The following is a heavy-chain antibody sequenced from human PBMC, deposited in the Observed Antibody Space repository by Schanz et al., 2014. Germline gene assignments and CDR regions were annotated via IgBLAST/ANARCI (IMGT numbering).Heavy chain of an antibody. V-gene: IGHV3-23*04. CDR2: IGGSGDST. CDR3: AKHVRSLTGNDY. D-gene: IGHD3-9*01. Sequence: VQVVESGGGVVRPGGSLRLSCSASGFTFSNHALSWVRQAPGKGLEWVSGIGGSGDSTHYADSVKGRFIISRDNSKNTLYLQVNSLRAEDTAVYYCAKHVRSLTGNDYWGQGTLVTVSS. CDR1: GFTFSNHA. J-gene: IGHJ4*02.